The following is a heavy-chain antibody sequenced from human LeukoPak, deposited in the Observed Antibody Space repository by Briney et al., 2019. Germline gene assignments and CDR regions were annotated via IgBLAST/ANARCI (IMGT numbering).Heavy chain of an antibody. Sequence: SVKVSCKASGGAFSSYVISWVRQAPGQGLEWMGRIIPILGIANYAQKFQGRVTITADKSTSTAYMELSSLRSEDTAVYYCARGTTGTTVYYFDYWGQGTLVTVSS. CDR3: ARGTTGTTVYYFDY. V-gene: IGHV1-69*04. CDR2: IIPILGIA. CDR1: GGAFSSYV. D-gene: IGHD1-7*01. J-gene: IGHJ4*02.